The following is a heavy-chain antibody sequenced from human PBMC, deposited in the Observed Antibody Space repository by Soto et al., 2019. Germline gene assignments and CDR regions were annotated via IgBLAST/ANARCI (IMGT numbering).Heavy chain of an antibody. CDR2: ISGSGGST. CDR3: ARGDYYDRRFDS. V-gene: IGHV3-23*01. Sequence: VQLLESGGGLVRPGGSLRLSCAASGFTFSSYAMSWVRQAPGKGLEWVSAISGSGGSTDYADSVKGRFTISRDNAKNSLYLQMNSLRAEDTAVYYCARGDYYDRRFDSWGQGTLVTVSS. CDR1: GFTFSSYA. J-gene: IGHJ4*02. D-gene: IGHD3-22*01.